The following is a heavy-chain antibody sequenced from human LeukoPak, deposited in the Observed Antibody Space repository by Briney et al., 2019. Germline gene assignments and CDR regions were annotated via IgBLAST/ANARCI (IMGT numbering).Heavy chain of an antibody. D-gene: IGHD6-13*01. Sequence: PGRSLRLSCAASGFTFEDYAMHWVRQAPGKGLEWVSGITWNSGRTCYADSVKGRFTVSRDNAKKSLYLQMDSLRAEDTAFYYCAKDEGSSWYSWFDPWGQGTLVTVSS. CDR1: GFTFEDYA. CDR2: ITWNSGRT. J-gene: IGHJ5*02. CDR3: AKDEGSSWYSWFDP. V-gene: IGHV3-9*01.